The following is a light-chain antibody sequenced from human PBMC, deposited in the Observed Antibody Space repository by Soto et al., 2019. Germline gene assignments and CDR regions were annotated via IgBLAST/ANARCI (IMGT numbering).Light chain of an antibody. V-gene: IGKV3-20*01. CDR2: GAS. J-gene: IGKJ2*01. CDR1: QRVGSNY. CDR3: QKYGSSPYT. Sequence: DIVLTKTQGTLAFSSVERATISCRSSQRVGSNYLAWYQQKSGQPPRLLIHGASNRATGIPDRFSGTGSGTDFTLTISRLEPEDFAVYYCQKYGSSPYTCGMGPKGDIK.